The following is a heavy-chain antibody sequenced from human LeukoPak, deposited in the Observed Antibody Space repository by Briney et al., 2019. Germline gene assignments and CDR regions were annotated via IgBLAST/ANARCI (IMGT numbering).Heavy chain of an antibody. V-gene: IGHV3-23*01. D-gene: IGHD3-10*01. CDR1: GFPFSSYA. CDR2: IIASGGTT. J-gene: IGHJ4*02. CDR3: AKGAGGSYGLYYFDY. Sequence: GGSLRLSCAASGFPFSSYAMSWFRQTPGKGLEWVSSIIASGGTTYYTDPVKGRFTISRDNSKNTVYLQMNTLRAEDTAVYYCAKGAGGSYGLYYFDYWGQGALVTVSS.